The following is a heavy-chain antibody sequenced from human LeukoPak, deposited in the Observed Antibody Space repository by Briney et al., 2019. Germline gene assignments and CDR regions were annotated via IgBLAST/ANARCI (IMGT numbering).Heavy chain of an antibody. CDR1: GYSIKNYW. CDR2: IYPADSDI. J-gene: IGHJ5*02. CDR3: ARQEYCSGGSCYTWFDP. V-gene: IGHV5-51*01. D-gene: IGHD2-15*01. Sequence: GESLKISCKGSGYSIKNYWIGWVRQMPGKGLEWMGIIYPADSDIRYSPSFQGQVIISADKSISTAYLQWSSLKASDTAMYYCARQEYCSGGSCYTWFDPWGQGTLVTVSS.